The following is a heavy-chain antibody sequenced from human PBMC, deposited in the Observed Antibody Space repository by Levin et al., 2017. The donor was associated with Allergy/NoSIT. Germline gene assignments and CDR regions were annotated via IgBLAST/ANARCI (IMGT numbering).Heavy chain of an antibody. CDR2: IHWDDVK. D-gene: IGHD2-2*02. V-gene: IGHV2-5*02. J-gene: IGHJ4*01. CDR1: GFSLTTIGVG. CDR3: AHKPYMSLCYCDH. Sequence: SGPTLVKPTQTLTLTCTFSGFSLTTIGVGVGWFRPPPGQALEWLAVIHWDDVKRYSPSLKTKLTITKDTSNNQVVLTMTNMDPADTATYYCAHKPYMSLCYCDHWGQGTLVTVSS.